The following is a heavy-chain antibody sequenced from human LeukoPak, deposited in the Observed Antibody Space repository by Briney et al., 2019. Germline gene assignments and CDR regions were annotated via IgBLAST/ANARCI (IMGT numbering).Heavy chain of an antibody. CDR3: GKHNSSSYY. D-gene: IGHD3-22*01. Sequence: GGSLRLSCAASGFILSTYGMHWVRKAPGKGLEWVAFMRSDGSDEQYAVSVKGRFTISRDNSKNTLFLQMNSLSAEDTAVYYCGKHNSSSYYWGQGTLVTVSS. V-gene: IGHV3-30*02. J-gene: IGHJ4*02. CDR1: GFILSTYG. CDR2: MRSDGSDE.